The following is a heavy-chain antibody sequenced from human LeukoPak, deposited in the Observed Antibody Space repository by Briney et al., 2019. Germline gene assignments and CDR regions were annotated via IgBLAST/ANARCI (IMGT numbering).Heavy chain of an antibody. Sequence: SETLSLTCTVSGGSISSSSYYWGWIRQPPGKGLEWIGSIYYSGSTYYNPPLKSRVTISVDTSKNQFSLKLSSVTAADTAVYYCARLLQYGGYVDYWGQGTLVTVSS. V-gene: IGHV4-39*07. CDR1: GGSISSSSYY. CDR3: ARLLQYGGYVDY. CDR2: IYYSGST. D-gene: IGHD4/OR15-4a*01. J-gene: IGHJ4*02.